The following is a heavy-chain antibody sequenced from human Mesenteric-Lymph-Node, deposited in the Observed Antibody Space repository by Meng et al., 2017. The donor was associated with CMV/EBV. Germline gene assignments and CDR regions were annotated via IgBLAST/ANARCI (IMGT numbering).Heavy chain of an antibody. J-gene: IGHJ4*02. D-gene: IGHD2-2*01. CDR2: INSDGSST. V-gene: IGHV3-74*01. CDR1: GFTLSSYW. CDR3: AKSSSTSPWYFDY. Sequence: GGSLRLSCAASGFTLSSYWMHWVRQAPGKGLVWVSRINSDGSSTNYADSVKGRFTISRDNAKNTLYLQMNSLRAEDTAVYYCAKSSSTSPWYFDYWGQGTLVTVSS.